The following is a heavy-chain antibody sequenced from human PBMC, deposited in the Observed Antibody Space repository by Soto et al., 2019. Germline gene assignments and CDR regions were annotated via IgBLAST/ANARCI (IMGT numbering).Heavy chain of an antibody. D-gene: IGHD5-12*01. CDR1: GFSLSTSGVG. V-gene: IGHV2-5*01. Sequence: SGPTLVKPTQTLTLTCTFSGFSLSTSGVGVGWIRQPPGKALEWLALIYWNDDKRYSPSLKSRLTITKDTSKNQVVLTMTNMDPVDTATYYCAHSHSSPGGYEPPYYYYYGMDVWGQGTTVTVSS. J-gene: IGHJ6*02. CDR3: AHSHSSPGGYEPPYYYYYGMDV. CDR2: IYWNDDK.